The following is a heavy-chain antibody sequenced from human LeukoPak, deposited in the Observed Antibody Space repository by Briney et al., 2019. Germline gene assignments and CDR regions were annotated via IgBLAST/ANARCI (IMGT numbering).Heavy chain of an antibody. CDR2: IYYSGTT. CDR1: GGSISSYY. V-gene: IGHV4-59*08. Sequence: ASETLSLTCTVSGGSISSYYWSWIRQPPGKGLEWIGYIYYSGTTNYNPSLKSRVTISVDTSKNQFSLRLNSVTAADTAVYYCARRSSSNWFDPWGQGTLVTVSS. D-gene: IGHD6-6*01. J-gene: IGHJ5*02. CDR3: ARRSSSNWFDP.